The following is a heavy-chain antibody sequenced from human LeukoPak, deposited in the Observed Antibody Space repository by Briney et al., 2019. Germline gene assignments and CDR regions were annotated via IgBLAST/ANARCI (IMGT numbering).Heavy chain of an antibody. CDR2: INSDGSST. CDR3: STVSVHALDI. V-gene: IGHV3-74*01. Sequence: PGGSLRLSCAASGFTFSSYWMHWVRQVPGKGLVWVSRINSDGSSTSYADSVKGRFTISRDNAKNTLYVQMNSLRAEDTAVCYCSTVSVHALDIWGRGTMVTVSS. CDR1: GFTFSSYW. J-gene: IGHJ3*02. D-gene: IGHD5/OR15-5a*01.